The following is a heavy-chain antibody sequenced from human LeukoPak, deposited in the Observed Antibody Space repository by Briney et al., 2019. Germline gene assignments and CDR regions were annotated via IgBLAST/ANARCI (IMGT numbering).Heavy chain of an antibody. CDR3: ARLSFTAFLRYFDY. J-gene: IGHJ4*02. V-gene: IGHV3-7*03. CDR1: RFTFSSYW. D-gene: IGHD5-12*01. CDR2: IKQDGSEK. Sequence: GGSLRLSCAASRFTFSSYWMSWVRQAPGKGLEWVANIKQDGSEKYYVDSVKGRFTISRDNAKNSLYLQMNSLRAEDTAVYYCARLSFTAFLRYFDYWGQGTLVTVSS.